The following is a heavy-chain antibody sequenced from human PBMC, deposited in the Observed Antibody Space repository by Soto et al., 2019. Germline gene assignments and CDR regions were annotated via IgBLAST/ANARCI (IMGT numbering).Heavy chain of an antibody. CDR2: IKQDGSEK. Sequence: VQLVQSGAEVKKPGSSVKVSCKASGGTFSSYAISWVRQAPGQGLEWVANIKQDGSEKYYVDSVKGRFTISRDNAKNSLYLQMNSLRAEDTAVYYCARVGYCGGDCYYYFDYWGQGTLVTVSS. CDR3: ARVGYCGGDCYYYFDY. V-gene: IGHV3-7*02. D-gene: IGHD2-21*02. J-gene: IGHJ4*02. CDR1: GGTFSSYA.